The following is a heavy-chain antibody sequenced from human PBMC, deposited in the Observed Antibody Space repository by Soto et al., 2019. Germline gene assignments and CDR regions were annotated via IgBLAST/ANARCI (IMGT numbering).Heavy chain of an antibody. CDR2: IYYSGST. CDR1: GGSVSGGSYY. V-gene: IGHV4-61*01. CDR3: ARGGFNAGDFWSGYPYYYYYYGMDV. Sequence: SETLSLTCTVSGGSVSGGSYYWSWIRQPPGKGLEWIGYIYYSGSTNYNPSLKSRVTISVDTSKNQFSLKLSSVTAADTAVYYCARGGFNAGDFWSGYPYYYYYYGMDVWGQGTTVTVSS. D-gene: IGHD3-3*01. J-gene: IGHJ6*02.